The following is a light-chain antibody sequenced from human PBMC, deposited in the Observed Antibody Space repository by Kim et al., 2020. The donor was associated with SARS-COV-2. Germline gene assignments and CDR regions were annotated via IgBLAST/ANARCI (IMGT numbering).Light chain of an antibody. V-gene: IGLV1-40*01. J-gene: IGLJ3*02. CDR1: SSNIGAGYD. CDR2: GNS. Sequence: VTISCTGSSSNIGAGYDVHWYQQLPGTAPKLLIYGNSNRTSGVPDRFSGSKSGTSASLAITGLQAEDEADYYCQSYDSSLSGSTVFGGGTKVTVL. CDR3: QSYDSSLSGSTV.